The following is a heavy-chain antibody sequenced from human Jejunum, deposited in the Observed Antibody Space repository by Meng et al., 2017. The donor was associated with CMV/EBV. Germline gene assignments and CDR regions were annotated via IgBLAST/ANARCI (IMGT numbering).Heavy chain of an antibody. J-gene: IGHJ5*02. Sequence: GQGVESGGDLVQPGGSLRLSCAASGFSVSSNYMSWVRQAPGKGLECVSISDPTGYTYYADSVKGRFSISSDSSRNTLYIEMNSLRVEDTAVYYCARGMYFSPWGQGTLVTVSS. D-gene: IGHD2-8*01. V-gene: IGHV3-66*01. CDR3: ARGMYFSP. CDR2: SDPTGYT. CDR1: GFSVSSNY.